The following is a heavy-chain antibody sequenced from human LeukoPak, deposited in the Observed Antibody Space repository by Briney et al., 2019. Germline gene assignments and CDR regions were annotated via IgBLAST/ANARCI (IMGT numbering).Heavy chain of an antibody. CDR1: RFTPCSYY. Sequence: GTLRLSSAAPRFTPCSYYISCVGQAPRKGREGGSVIYCGGSTYYTDSATGRFTISRDNCKNTLYLQMNSLRAEDRDVYYCARESTFYYYMDVWGKGTTVTVSS. V-gene: IGHV3-53*01. D-gene: IGHD4-11*01. CDR2: IYCGGST. J-gene: IGHJ6*03. CDR3: ARESTFYYYMDV.